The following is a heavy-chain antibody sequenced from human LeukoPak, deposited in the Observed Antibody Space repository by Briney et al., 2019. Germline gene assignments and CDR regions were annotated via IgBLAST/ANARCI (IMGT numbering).Heavy chain of an antibody. J-gene: IGHJ6*03. Sequence: SETLSLTCAVYGGSFSGYYWSWIRQPAGKGLEWIGRIYTSGSTNYNPSLKSRVTISVDTSKNQFSLELISVTAADTAVYYCASVRRGFGESSKYYAYYYMGVWGKGTTVTISS. CDR2: IYTSGST. V-gene: IGHV4-59*10. CDR1: GGSFSGYY. D-gene: IGHD3-10*01. CDR3: ASVRRGFGESSKYYAYYYMGV.